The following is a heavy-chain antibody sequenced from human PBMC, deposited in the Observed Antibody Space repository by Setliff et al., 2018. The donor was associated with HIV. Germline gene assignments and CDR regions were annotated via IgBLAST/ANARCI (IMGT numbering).Heavy chain of an antibody. Sequence: SETLSLTCVVSNGSIYSGSYYWSWIRQPAGKGLEWIGRIYTSGSTNYNPSLTNRVAISVDTSKNQLSLNLTSVTAADTAMYFCARVGGRGYSNFLDSWGQGALVTVS. CDR2: IYTSGST. V-gene: IGHV4-61*02. D-gene: IGHD2-15*01. CDR3: ARVGGRGYSNFLDS. CDR1: NGSIYSGSYY. J-gene: IGHJ4*02.